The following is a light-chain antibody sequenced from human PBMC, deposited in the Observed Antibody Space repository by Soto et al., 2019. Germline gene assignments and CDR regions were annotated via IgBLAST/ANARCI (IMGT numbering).Light chain of an antibody. J-gene: IGLJ2*01. V-gene: IGLV3-21*04. CDR1: NIGSKS. CDR3: LVWDSSSYHVV. Sequence: SYELTQPPSVSVAPGKTARITCGGNNIGSKSVHWYQQKPGQAPVLVIYYHSDRPSGIPERFSGSNSGNTATLTISRVEAGDEADYYCLVWDSSSYHVVFGGGTQLTVL. CDR2: YHS.